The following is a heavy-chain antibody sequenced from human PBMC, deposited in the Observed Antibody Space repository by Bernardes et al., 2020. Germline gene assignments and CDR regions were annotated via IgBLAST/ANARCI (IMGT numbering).Heavy chain of an antibody. J-gene: IGHJ6*02. D-gene: IGHD1-26*01. CDR2: ISGDGTSP. CDR1: GFIFSSFA. V-gene: IGHV3-64D*06. Sequence: GGSLRLSRSASGFIFSSFAIYWVRQAPGKGLEYVSAISGDGTSPYYADSVKGRFTISRDNSKNTVFLQMSSLRVDDTALYYCATLGGSFSYYAIDVWGQGTTVTVSS. CDR3: ATLGGSFSYYAIDV.